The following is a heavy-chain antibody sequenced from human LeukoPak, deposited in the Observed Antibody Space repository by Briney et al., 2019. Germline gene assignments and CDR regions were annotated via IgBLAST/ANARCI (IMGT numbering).Heavy chain of an antibody. D-gene: IGHD5-18*01. Sequence: GSSVKVSCKASGGTFSSYAVSWVRQAPGQGLEWMGGIIPIFGTANYAQKFQGRVTITADKSTSTAYMELSSLRSEDTAVYYCASPTGDGYSYGPFDYWGQGTLVTVSS. V-gene: IGHV1-69*06. J-gene: IGHJ4*02. CDR3: ASPTGDGYSYGPFDY. CDR1: GGTFSSYA. CDR2: IIPIFGTA.